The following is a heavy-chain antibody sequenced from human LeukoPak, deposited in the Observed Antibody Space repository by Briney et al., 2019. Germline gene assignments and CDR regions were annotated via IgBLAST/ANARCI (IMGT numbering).Heavy chain of an antibody. D-gene: IGHD4-17*01. CDR2: INYSENT. J-gene: IGHJ5*02. CDR3: AKSRRGYGDYVSWFDL. Sequence: PSEPLSLTCAVYGGPLSGYHWSWLRQPPGKGLECIGEINYSENTNQHPPLKSRVTISVDTSKNQVSLELSSVTGGDTAVYYGAKSRRGYGDYVSWFDLWGQGTLVTVSS. CDR1: GGPLSGYH. V-gene: IGHV4-34*01.